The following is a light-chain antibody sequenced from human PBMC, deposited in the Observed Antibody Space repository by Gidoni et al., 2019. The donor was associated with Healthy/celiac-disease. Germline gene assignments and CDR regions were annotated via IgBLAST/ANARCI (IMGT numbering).Light chain of an antibody. CDR2: SNN. CDR3: AAWDDSLSGRGV. CDR1: SSNIGSNY. V-gene: IGLV1-47*02. J-gene: IGLJ3*02. Sequence: QSVLTQPPSASGTPGQRVTISCSGSSSNIGSNYVYWYQQLPGTAPKLLIYSNNQRPSVVPDRFSGSKSGTSASLAISGLRSEDEADYYCAAWDDSLSGRGVFGGGTKLTVL.